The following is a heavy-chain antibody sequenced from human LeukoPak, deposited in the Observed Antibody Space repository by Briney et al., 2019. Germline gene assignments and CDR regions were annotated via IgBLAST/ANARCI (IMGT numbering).Heavy chain of an antibody. Sequence: GASVKVSCKASGYTFTGYYMHWVRQAPGQGLEWMGWINPNSGGTNYAQKFQGRVTMTRDTSISTAYMELSRLRSDDTAVYYCARVATVTNVRWFYPWGQGTLVTVSS. V-gene: IGHV1-2*02. D-gene: IGHD4-11*01. CDR1: GYTFTGYY. CDR2: INPNSGGT. CDR3: ARVATVTNVRWFYP. J-gene: IGHJ5*02.